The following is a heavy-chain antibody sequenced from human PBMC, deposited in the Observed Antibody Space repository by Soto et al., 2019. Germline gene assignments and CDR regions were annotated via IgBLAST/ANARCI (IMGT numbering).Heavy chain of an antibody. CDR3: ARGGVVVVAATRWFDP. D-gene: IGHD2-15*01. V-gene: IGHV4-34*01. J-gene: IGHJ5*02. CDR1: GGSFSGYY. CDR2: INHSGST. Sequence: VQLQQWGAGLLKPSETLSLTCAVYGGSFSGYYWSWIRQPPGKGLEWIGEINHSGSTNYNPSLKSRVTISVDTSKNQFSLKLSSVTAADTAVYYCARGGVVVVAATRWFDPWGQGTLVTVSS.